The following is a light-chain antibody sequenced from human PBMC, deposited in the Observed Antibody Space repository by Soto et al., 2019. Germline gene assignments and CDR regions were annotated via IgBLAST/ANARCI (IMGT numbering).Light chain of an antibody. CDR1: QSISSW. V-gene: IGKV1-5*03. CDR3: QQYGSSSPWT. J-gene: IGKJ1*01. CDR2: KAS. Sequence: DIQMTQSPSTLSASVGDRVTITCRASQSISSWLAWYQQKPVRAPKLLIYKASSLATGVPSRFSGSGSGTEFTLIISSLQPDDFSSYYCQQYGSSSPWTFGQGTKVEIK.